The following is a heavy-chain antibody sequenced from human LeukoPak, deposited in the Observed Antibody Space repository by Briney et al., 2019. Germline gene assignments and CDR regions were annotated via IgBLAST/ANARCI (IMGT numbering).Heavy chain of an antibody. CDR1: GGSISSGGYY. V-gene: IGHV4-31*03. CDR3: ARETVDSSSQYYFDY. CDR2: IYYSGST. J-gene: IGHJ4*02. D-gene: IGHD6-6*01. Sequence: PSQTLSLTCTVSGGSISSGGYYWSWIRQHPGKGLEWIGYIYYSGSTYYNPSLKSRVTISVDTSKNQFSLKLSSVTAADTAVYYCARETVDSSSQYYFDYWGQGTLVTVSS.